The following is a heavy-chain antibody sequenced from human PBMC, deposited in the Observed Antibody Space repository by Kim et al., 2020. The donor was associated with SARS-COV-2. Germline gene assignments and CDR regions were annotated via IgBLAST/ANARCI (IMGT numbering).Heavy chain of an antibody. D-gene: IGHD3-22*01. V-gene: IGHV5-10-1*01. CDR2: YT. CDR3: ARLSRASSGS. J-gene: IGHJ4*02. Sequence: YTNYSPTFQGHVTISADKSISTAYLQWSSLKASDTAMYYCARLSRASSGSWGQGTLVTVSS.